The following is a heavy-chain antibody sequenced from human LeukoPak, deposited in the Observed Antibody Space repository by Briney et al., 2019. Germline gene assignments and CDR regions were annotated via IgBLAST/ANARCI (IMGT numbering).Heavy chain of an antibody. CDR1: GFTFSSYE. CDR2: ISSSSSTI. J-gene: IGHJ6*03. D-gene: IGHD6-13*01. V-gene: IGHV3-48*01. CDR3: AREAAAGIYYYYYYMDV. Sequence: PGGSLRLSCAASGFTFSSYEMNWVRQAPGKGLEWVSYISSSSSTIYYADSVKGRFTISRDNAKNSLYLQMNSLRAEDTALYYCAREAAAGIYYYYYYMDVWGKGTTVTVSS.